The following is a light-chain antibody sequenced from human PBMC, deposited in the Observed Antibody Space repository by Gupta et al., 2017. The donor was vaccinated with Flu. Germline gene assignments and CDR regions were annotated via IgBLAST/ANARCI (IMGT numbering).Light chain of an antibody. Sequence: QSVLTQPPSASGTPGQRVTTSCSGSSSNIGSNFVSWYQQFPGTAPKLLISRDSRRPSGVPDRFSGSKSGTSASLAISGLRSDDEAVYYCAAWDDRLSVVFGGGTKVTVL. CDR3: AAWDDRLSVV. J-gene: IGLJ2*01. CDR1: SSNIGSNF. V-gene: IGLV1-47*01. CDR2: RDS.